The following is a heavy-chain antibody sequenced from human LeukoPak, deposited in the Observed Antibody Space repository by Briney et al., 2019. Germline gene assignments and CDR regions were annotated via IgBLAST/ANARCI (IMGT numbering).Heavy chain of an antibody. CDR1: GFTFSSYW. CDR2: IKQDGSEK. Sequence: GSLRLSCAASGFTFSSYWMSWVRQAPGKGLEWVANIKQDGSEKYYVDSVKGRFTISRDNAKNSLYLQMNSLRAEDTAVYYCARDISPLASGIQLYWGQGTLVTVSS. CDR3: ARDISPLASGIQLY. V-gene: IGHV3-7*03. J-gene: IGHJ4*02. D-gene: IGHD5-18*01.